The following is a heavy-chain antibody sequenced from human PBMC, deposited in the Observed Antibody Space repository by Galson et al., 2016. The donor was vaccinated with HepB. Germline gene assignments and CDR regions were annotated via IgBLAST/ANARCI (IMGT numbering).Heavy chain of an antibody. J-gene: IGHJ4*02. CDR1: GFTFSSYG. V-gene: IGHV3-30*18. CDR3: AKDRLLGATTGPFDS. D-gene: IGHD1-26*01. Sequence: SLRLSCAASGFTFSSYGMHWVRQAPGKGLEWVAIISYDGSNKYYLDSVEGRFTISRDNSKNTLYLQMNSPTPEDTAVYYCAKDRLLGATTGPFDSWGRGTLVTVSS. CDR2: ISYDGSNK.